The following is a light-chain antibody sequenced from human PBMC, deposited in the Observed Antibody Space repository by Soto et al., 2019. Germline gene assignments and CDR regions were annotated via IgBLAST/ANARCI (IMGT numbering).Light chain of an antibody. J-gene: IGKJ1*01. CDR2: GVS. CDR1: QSVSTN. V-gene: IGKV3-15*01. Sequence: EIVLAQSPGTLSLSPGESATLSCRASQSVSTNLAWYQQKPGQAPRLLIYGVSTRATDIPARFSGSGSGTEFTLTISSLQSEDFAVYYCQQYNNWPPTWTFGQGTKVDIK. CDR3: QQYNNWPPTWT.